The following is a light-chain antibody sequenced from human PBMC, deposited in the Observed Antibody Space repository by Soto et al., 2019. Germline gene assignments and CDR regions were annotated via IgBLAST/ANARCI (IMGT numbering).Light chain of an antibody. CDR3: QHYNRYWT. J-gene: IGKJ1*01. CDR1: HSINSW. CDR2: KAS. V-gene: IGKV1-5*03. Sequence: DLQLTQSPSTLSASVGDRVTITCRASHSINSWLAWSQQKPGKAPKLLIYKASSLESGVPSRFSGSGSGTEFTLTISSLQPDDFATYYCQHYNRYWTFGQGTKVEIK.